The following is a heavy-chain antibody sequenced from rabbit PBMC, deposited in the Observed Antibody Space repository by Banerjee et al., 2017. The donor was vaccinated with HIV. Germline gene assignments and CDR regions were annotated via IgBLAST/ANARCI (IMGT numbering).Heavy chain of an antibody. CDR2: IDVSSSVST. Sequence: QEQLEESGGDLVKPEGSLTLTCTASGFSFNNNYVMCWVRQAPGKGLEWIACIDVSSSVSTYYASWAKGRFTVSKTSSTTVTLQMTNLTAADTATYFCARDVAGREDFNLWGQGTLVTVS. V-gene: IGHV1S45*01. J-gene: IGHJ4*01. CDR3: ARDVAGREDFNL. CDR1: GFSFNNNYV. D-gene: IGHD4-2*01.